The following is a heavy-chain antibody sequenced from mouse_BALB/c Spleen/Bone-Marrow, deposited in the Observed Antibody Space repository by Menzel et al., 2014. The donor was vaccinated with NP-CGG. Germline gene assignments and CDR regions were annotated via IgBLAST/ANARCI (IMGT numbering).Heavy chain of an antibody. CDR1: GFSLTSYG. V-gene: IGHV2-9*02. D-gene: IGHD1-1*02. J-gene: IGHJ4*01. CDR2: IWAGGST. Sequence: VQLQESGPGLVAPSQSLSITCTVSGFSLTSYGVHWVRQPPGKGLEWLGVIWAGGSTDYNSALMSRLSISKDNSKSQVFLKMNSLQTDDTAMYYCARDESGSCRDYWGQGTSVTVSS. CDR3: ARDESGSCRDY.